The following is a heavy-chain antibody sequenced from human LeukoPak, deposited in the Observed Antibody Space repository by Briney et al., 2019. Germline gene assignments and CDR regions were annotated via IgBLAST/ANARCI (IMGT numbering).Heavy chain of an antibody. CDR3: ARRSQRFLEWLPHFDY. J-gene: IGHJ4*02. CDR1: GYTFTSYG. CDR2: ISAYNGNT. Sequence: VSVKVSCKASGYTFTSYGISWVRQAPGQGLEWMGWISAYNGNTNYAQKLQGRVTMTTDTSTSTAYMELRSLRSDDTAVYYCARRSQRFLEWLPHFDYWGQGTLVTVSS. D-gene: IGHD3-3*01. V-gene: IGHV1-18*01.